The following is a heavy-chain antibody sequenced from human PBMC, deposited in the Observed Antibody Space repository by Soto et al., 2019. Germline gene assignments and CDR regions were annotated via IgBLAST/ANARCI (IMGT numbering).Heavy chain of an antibody. CDR3: ARTIAARRGVYYYYYGMDV. CDR1: GGTFSSYA. Sequence: QVQLVQSGAEVKKPWSSVKVSCKASGGTFSSYAISWVRQAPGQGLEWMGGIIPIFGTANYAQKFQGRVTITADESTSTAYMELSSLRSEDTAVYYCARTIAARRGVYYYYYGMDVWGQGTTVTVSS. D-gene: IGHD6-6*01. CDR2: IIPIFGTA. V-gene: IGHV1-69*01. J-gene: IGHJ6*02.